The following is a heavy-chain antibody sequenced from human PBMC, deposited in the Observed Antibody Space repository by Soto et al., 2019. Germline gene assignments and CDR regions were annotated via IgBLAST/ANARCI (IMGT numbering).Heavy chain of an antibody. J-gene: IGHJ4*02. CDR1: GYTFTSYG. CDR2: ISAYNGNT. CDR3: ARAGFLEWPTDTGKQEFDY. V-gene: IGHV1-18*04. Sequence: ASVKVSCKASGYTFTSYGISWVRQAPGQGLEWMGWISAYNGNTNYAQKLQGRVTMTTDTSTSTAYMELRSLRSDDTAVYYCARAGFLEWPTDTGKQEFDYWGQGTLVTVSS. D-gene: IGHD3-3*01.